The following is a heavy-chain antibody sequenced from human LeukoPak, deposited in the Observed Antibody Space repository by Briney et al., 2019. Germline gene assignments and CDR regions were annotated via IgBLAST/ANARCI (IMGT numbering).Heavy chain of an antibody. J-gene: IGHJ4*02. CDR3: ARDQIAVAGTFDY. CDR1: GYTFTGYY. D-gene: IGHD6-19*01. Sequence: ASVKVSCKASGYTFTGYYIHWVRQAPGQGLEWMGWINPNSGGTNYAQKFQGRVTMTRDTSISTAYMELRSLRSDDTAVYYCARDQIAVAGTFDYWGQGTLVTVSS. V-gene: IGHV1-2*02. CDR2: INPNSGGT.